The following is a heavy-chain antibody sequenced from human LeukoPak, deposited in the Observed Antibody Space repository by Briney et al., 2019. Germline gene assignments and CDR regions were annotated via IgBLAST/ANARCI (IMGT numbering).Heavy chain of an antibody. CDR3: ARMAPTDILTGYFTYYFDY. D-gene: IGHD3-9*01. CDR2: IYYSGST. CDR1: GFTFSDYY. J-gene: IGHJ4*02. Sequence: LRLSCAASGFTFSDYYMSWIRQPPGKGLEWIGSIYYSGSTYYNPSLKSRVTISVDTSKNQFSLKLSSVTAADTAVYYCARMAPTDILTGYFTYYFDYWGQGTLVTVSS. V-gene: IGHV4-38-2*01.